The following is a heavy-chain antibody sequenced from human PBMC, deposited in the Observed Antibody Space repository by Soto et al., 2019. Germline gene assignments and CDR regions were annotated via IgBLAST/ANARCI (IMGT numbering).Heavy chain of an antibody. CDR2: IWYDGSNK. Sequence: PGGSLRLSCAASGFTFSSYGMHWVRQAPGKGLEWVAVIWYDGSNKYYADSVKGRFTISRDNSKNTLYLQMNSLRAEDTAVYYCARDKYGSSGYYPIYWGQGTLVTVSS. CDR1: GFTFSSYG. J-gene: IGHJ4*02. CDR3: ARDKYGSSGYYPIY. V-gene: IGHV3-33*01. D-gene: IGHD3-22*01.